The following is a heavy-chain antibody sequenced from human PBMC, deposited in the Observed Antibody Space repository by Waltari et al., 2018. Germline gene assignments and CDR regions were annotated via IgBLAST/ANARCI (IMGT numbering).Heavy chain of an antibody. CDR3: AKGDYYYYMDV. J-gene: IGHJ6*03. CDR1: GFTFSSYD. CDR2: IYSGGSST. V-gene: IGHV3-23*03. Sequence: EVQLLESGGGLVQPGGSLRLSCAASGFTFSSYDMSWVRQAPGKGLEWVSVIYSGGSSTYYADSVKGRFTISRDNSKNTLYLQMNSLRAEDTAVYYCAKGDYYYYMDVWGKGTTVTVSS.